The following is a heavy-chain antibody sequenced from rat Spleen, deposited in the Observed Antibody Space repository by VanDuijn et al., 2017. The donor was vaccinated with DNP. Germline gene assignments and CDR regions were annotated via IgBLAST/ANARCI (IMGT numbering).Heavy chain of an antibody. CDR1: GLTFSNYG. Sequence: EVQLVESGGGLVQPGRSLKLSCAASGLTFSNYGIHWIRQGPTKGLEWVAAIGPSGGNIYYRDSVKGRFTMSSDDARSTLYLQMDSLRSEDTATYDCATGSSYGFANWGQGTLVTVSS. J-gene: IGHJ3*01. CDR2: IGPSGGNI. CDR3: ATGSSYGFAN. V-gene: IGHV5-19*01. D-gene: IGHD1-2*01.